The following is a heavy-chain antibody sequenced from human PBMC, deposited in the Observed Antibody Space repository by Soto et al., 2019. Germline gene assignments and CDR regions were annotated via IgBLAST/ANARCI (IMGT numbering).Heavy chain of an antibody. Sequence: QVQLVESGGGVVQPGRSQRLSCAASGFTFSSYGMHWVRQAPGKGLEWVAVIWYDGSNKYYADSVKGRFTISRDNSKNTLYLQMNSLRAEDTAVYYCARSISGYYYSDIWGQGTMVTVSS. CDR2: IWYDGSNK. V-gene: IGHV3-33*01. D-gene: IGHD3-22*01. CDR1: GFTFSSYG. CDR3: ARSISGYYYSDI. J-gene: IGHJ3*02.